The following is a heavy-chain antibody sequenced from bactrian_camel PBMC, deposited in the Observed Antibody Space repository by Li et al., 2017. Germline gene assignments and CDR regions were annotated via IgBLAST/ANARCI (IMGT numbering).Heavy chain of an antibody. J-gene: IGHJ4*01. CDR2: ASRFGST. CDR1: RDIHTSGC. V-gene: IGHV3S53*01. D-gene: IGHD1*01. Sequence: HVQLVESGGGSVLTGGSHILSCSASRDIHTSGCMGWFRQAPGKGREGVAHASRFGSTYYSDFVRGRSTISRPNDKNTMLQIRSLKPEDTAMYYCAADEGGCTTRRFGGEYKYWGQGTQVTVS. CDR3: AADEGGCTTRRFGGEYKY.